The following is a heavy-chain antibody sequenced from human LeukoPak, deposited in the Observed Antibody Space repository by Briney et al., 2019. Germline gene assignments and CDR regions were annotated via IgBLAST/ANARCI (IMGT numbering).Heavy chain of an antibody. CDR3: ARHERDASLDHALDI. CDR2: IYYSGST. D-gene: IGHD5-24*01. V-gene: IGHV4-59*08. CDR1: GGSISSYY. J-gene: IGHJ3*02. Sequence: SETLSLTCTVSGGSISSYYWSWIRQPPGKGLEWIGYIYYSGSTSYNPSLKSRVTILVDTSKNQFSLKLSSVTAADTAVYYCARHERDASLDHALDIWGQGTMVTVSS.